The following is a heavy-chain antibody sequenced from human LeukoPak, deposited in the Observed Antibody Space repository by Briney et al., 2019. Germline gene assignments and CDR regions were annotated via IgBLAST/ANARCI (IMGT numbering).Heavy chain of an antibody. CDR1: GFTFSSYA. Sequence: PGGSLRLSCAASGFTFSSYAMHWVRQAPGKGLEWVAVISYDGSNKYNADSVKGRFTISRDNPKNPLYLQMNSLRAEDTAVYYCARPDGRSLFDYWGQGTLVTVSS. V-gene: IGHV3-30*01. CDR2: ISYDGSNK. D-gene: IGHD1-14*01. J-gene: IGHJ4*02. CDR3: ARPDGRSLFDY.